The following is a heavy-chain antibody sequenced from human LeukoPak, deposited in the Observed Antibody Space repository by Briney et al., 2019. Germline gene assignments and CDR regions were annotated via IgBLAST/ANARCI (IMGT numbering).Heavy chain of an antibody. CDR1: GYTFTSYY. J-gene: IGHJ6*02. CDR2: INPSGGST. Sequence: ASVKVSCKASGYTFTSYYMHWVRQAPGQGLEWMGIINPSGGSTSYAQKFQGRVTMTRDTSTSTVYMELSSLRSDDTAVYYCARESLGYCSGGSCRNPYYYGMDVWGQGTTVTVSS. V-gene: IGHV1-46*01. CDR3: ARESLGYCSGGSCRNPYYYGMDV. D-gene: IGHD2-15*01.